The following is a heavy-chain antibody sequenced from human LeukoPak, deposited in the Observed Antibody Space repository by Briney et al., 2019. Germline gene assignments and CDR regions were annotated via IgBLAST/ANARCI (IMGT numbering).Heavy chain of an antibody. CDR3: ARGVTGIYYYYYMDV. D-gene: IGHD3-10*01. V-gene: IGHV1-2*02. J-gene: IGHJ6*03. Sequence: ASVKVSCKASGYTFTGYYIHWVRQAPGQGLEWMGWINPNSGDTNYAQKFQGEVTMTRDTSISTAYKELSRLRSDDTAVYYCARGVTGIYYYYYMDVWGKGATVTVSS. CDR1: GYTFTGYY. CDR2: INPNSGDT.